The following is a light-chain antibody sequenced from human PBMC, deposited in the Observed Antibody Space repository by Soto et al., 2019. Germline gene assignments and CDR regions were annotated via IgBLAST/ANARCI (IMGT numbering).Light chain of an antibody. CDR2: RND. J-gene: IGLJ7*01. V-gene: IGLV1-47*01. Sequence: QPVLTQPPSASGTPGQRVIISCSGSYSNIGSNYVYWYRQFPGTAPKLLMYRNDQRSSGVPDRFSGSKSGTSASLAISGLRSEDEADYYCATWDDSLSAAVFGGGTQLTVL. CDR1: YSNIGSNY. CDR3: ATWDDSLSAAV.